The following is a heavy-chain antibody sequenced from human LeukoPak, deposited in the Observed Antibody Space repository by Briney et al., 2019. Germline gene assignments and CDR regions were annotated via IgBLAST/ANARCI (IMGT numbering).Heavy chain of an antibody. J-gene: IGHJ4*02. CDR1: GDSISSSSFY. D-gene: IGHD6-25*01. V-gene: IGHV4-39*01. CDR3: ARRRIAATVDH. Sequence: SDTLSLTCTVSGDSISSSSFYWAWVRQPPGKGLEWIGSIYYSGTTFYNPSLKSRFAISVDTSKNQFSLRLSSVTAADTAVYFCARRRIAATVDHWGQGTLVTVSS. CDR2: IYYSGTT.